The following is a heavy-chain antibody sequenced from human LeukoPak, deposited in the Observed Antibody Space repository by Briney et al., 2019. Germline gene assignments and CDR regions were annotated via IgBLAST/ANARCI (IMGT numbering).Heavy chain of an antibody. D-gene: IGHD3-9*01. Sequence: QPGGSLRLSCAASGLTFSSYGMHWVRQAPGKGLEWVAVISYDGSNKYYADSVKGRFTISRDNSKNTLYLQMNSLRAEDTAVYYCAKDTGDDILTGEIDYWGQGTLVTVSS. CDR2: ISYDGSNK. CDR1: GLTFSSYG. CDR3: AKDTGDDILTGEIDY. J-gene: IGHJ4*02. V-gene: IGHV3-30*18.